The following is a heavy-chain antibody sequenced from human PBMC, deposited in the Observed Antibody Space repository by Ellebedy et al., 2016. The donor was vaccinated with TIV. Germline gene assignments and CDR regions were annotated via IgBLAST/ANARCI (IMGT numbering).Heavy chain of an antibody. CDR2: ISGSGGST. J-gene: IGHJ6*02. D-gene: IGHD6-6*01. V-gene: IGHV3-23*01. CDR3: ARRPNYYGMDV. CDR1: GFTFSNYA. Sequence: GESLKISCADSGFTFSNYAMSWVRQAPGKGLEWVSAISGSGGSTYYADSVKGRFTISRDNSKNTLYLQMNSLRAEDTAVYYCARRPNYYGMDVWGQGTTVTVSS.